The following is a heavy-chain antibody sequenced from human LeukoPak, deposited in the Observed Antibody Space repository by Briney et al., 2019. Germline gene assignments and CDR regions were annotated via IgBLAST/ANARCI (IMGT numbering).Heavy chain of an antibody. CDR2: IIPIFGTA. CDR1: GGTFSSYA. V-gene: IGHV1-69*13. Sequence: GASVKVSCKASGGTFSSYAISWVRQAPGQGLEWMGGIIPIFGTANYAQKFQGRVTITADESTSTACMELSSLRSEDTAVYYCARGSRYYYDSSGYFWVKEYFQHWGQGTLVTVSS. D-gene: IGHD3-22*01. CDR3: ARGSRYYYDSSGYFWVKEYFQH. J-gene: IGHJ1*01.